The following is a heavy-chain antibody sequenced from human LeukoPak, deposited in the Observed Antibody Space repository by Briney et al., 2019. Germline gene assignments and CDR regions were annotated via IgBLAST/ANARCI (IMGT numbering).Heavy chain of an antibody. Sequence: PGGSLRLSCAASGFTFSTYTMNWVRQAPGKGLEWVSTVSDSSDVHYSDSVKGRFTISRDNARNPLYLQMNSLRDEDTAVYYCARDGLHTAHFDYWGQGTLVTVSS. V-gene: IGHV3-48*02. CDR2: VSDSSDV. J-gene: IGHJ4*02. D-gene: IGHD5-18*01. CDR3: ARDGLHTAHFDY. CDR1: GFTFSTYT.